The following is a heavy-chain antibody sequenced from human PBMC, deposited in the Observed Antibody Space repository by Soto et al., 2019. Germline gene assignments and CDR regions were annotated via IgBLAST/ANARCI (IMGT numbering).Heavy chain of an antibody. J-gene: IGHJ4*02. Sequence: PSETLSLTCAVYGGSFSGYYWSWIRQPPGKGLEWIGEINHSGSTNYNPSLKSRVTISVDTSKNQFSLKLSSVTAADTAVYYCARVIRGTRSSGRKRYYFDYWGQGTLVTVSS. CDR3: ARVIRGTRSSGRKRYYFDY. CDR2: INHSGST. V-gene: IGHV4-34*01. D-gene: IGHD6-19*01. CDR1: GGSFSGYY.